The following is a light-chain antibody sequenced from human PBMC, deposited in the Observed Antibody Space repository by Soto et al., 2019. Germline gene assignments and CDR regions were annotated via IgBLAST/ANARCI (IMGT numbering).Light chain of an antibody. CDR3: QQRDNSWT. V-gene: IGKV3-11*01. Sequence: IMLTHSPATLSLSPGERATLSCRASQSVSSYLAWYQQKPGRAPRLLIYDASNRATDIPARFSGSGSGTDFTLTISSLEPEDFAVYYCQQRDNSWTFGQGSKV. CDR1: QSVSSY. J-gene: IGKJ1*01. CDR2: DAS.